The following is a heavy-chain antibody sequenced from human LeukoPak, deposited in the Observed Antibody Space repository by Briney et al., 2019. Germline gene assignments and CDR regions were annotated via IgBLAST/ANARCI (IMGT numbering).Heavy chain of an antibody. D-gene: IGHD6-19*01. J-gene: IGHJ4*02. CDR1: GGSISSYY. CDR3: ARAIRSGWYPTIFDY. V-gene: IGHV4-4*07. CDR2: IYTSGST. Sequence: SETLSLTCTVSGGSISSYYWSWIRQPAGKGLEWIGRIYTSGSTNYNPSLKSRVTMSVDTSKNQFSLKLSSVTAADTAVYYCARAIRSGWYPTIFDYWGQGTLVTVSS.